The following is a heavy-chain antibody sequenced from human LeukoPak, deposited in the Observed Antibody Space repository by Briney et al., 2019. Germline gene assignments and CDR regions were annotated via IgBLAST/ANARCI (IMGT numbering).Heavy chain of an antibody. J-gene: IGHJ6*03. Sequence: AGSLRLSCAASGFTFSDYYMSWIRQAPGKGLEWVSYISSSGSTIYYADSVKGRFTISSDNAKNSLYLQMNSLRAEDTAVYYCARPTWGYSYGPPRYMDVWGKGTTVTVSS. CDR1: GFTFSDYY. CDR3: ARPTWGYSYGPPRYMDV. CDR2: ISSSGSTI. D-gene: IGHD5-18*01. V-gene: IGHV3-11*01.